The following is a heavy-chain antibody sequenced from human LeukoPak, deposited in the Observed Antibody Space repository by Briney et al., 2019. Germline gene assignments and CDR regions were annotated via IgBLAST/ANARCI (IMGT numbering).Heavy chain of an antibody. CDR1: GLTFSRDW. Sequence: PGGSLRLSCEASGLTFSRDWMGWVRQAPGKGLEWVSAISGSGGSTYYADSVKGRFTISRDNSKNTLYLQMNSLRAEDTAVYYCAKDITTGPYYFDYWGQGTLVTVSS. CDR2: ISGSGGST. D-gene: IGHD1-1*01. V-gene: IGHV3-23*01. CDR3: AKDITTGPYYFDY. J-gene: IGHJ4*02.